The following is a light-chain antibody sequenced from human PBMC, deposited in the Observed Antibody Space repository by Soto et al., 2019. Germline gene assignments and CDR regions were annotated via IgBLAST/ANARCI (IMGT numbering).Light chain of an antibody. Sequence: EIVSTQSPGTLSLSPGERATLSCRASQSVSSSQLAWYQQKSGQAPRLLIYDASFRATGIPARFSGSGSGTDFTLTISSLGPEDFAVYYCQLSQQRSDWPPITFGQGTRLEIK. CDR1: QSVSSSQ. J-gene: IGKJ5*01. CDR2: DAS. CDR3: QLSQQRSDWPPIT. V-gene: IGKV3D-20*02.